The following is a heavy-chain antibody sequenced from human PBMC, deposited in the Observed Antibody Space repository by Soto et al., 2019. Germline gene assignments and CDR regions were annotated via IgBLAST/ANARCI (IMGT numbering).Heavy chain of an antibody. Sequence: ASVKVSCKASGYTFTSYAMHWVRQAPGQRLEWMGWINAGNGNTKYSQKFQGRVTMTRNTSISTAYMKLSSVTAADTAVYYCARGLGYSSGWYPKHAEYFQHWGQGTLVTVSS. CDR1: GYTFTSYA. CDR2: INAGNGNT. D-gene: IGHD6-19*01. V-gene: IGHV1-3*01. CDR3: ARGLGYSSGWYPKHAEYFQH. J-gene: IGHJ1*01.